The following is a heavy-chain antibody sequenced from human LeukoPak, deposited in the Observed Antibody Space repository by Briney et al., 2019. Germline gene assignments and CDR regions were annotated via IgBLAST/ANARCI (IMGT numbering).Heavy chain of an antibody. D-gene: IGHD3-10*01. CDR3: ARGRWLGELLAY. J-gene: IGHJ4*02. CDR2: IYYSGST. Sequence: SETLSLTCSVSGGSISSYYWSWIRQPPGKGLEWIGYIYYSGSTNYNPSLKSRVTISVDTSMNQFSLKLSSVTAADPAVYYCARGRWLGELLAYGGKGTLVTV. CDR1: GGSISSYY. V-gene: IGHV4-59*01.